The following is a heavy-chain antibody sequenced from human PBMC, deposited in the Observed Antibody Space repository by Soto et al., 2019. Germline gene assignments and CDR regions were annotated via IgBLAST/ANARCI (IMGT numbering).Heavy chain of an antibody. CDR3: ATEPRYNWNDAGYYMDV. J-gene: IGHJ6*03. Sequence: ASVKVSCKASGGTFSSYAISWVRQAPGQGLEWMGGIIPIFGTANYAQKFQGRVTMTEDTSTDTAYMELSSLRSEDTAVYYCATEPRYNWNDAGYYMDVWGKGTTVTVSS. D-gene: IGHD1-1*01. CDR2: IIPIFGTA. CDR1: GGTFSSYA. V-gene: IGHV1-69*06.